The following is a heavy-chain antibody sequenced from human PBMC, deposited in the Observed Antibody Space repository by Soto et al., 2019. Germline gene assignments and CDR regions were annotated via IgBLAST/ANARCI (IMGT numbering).Heavy chain of an antibody. J-gene: IGHJ5*02. D-gene: IGHD1-1*01. CDR1: GFTFSDYY. CDR2: INQDGSAK. Sequence: EEQLVESGGGLVQPGGSLRLSCAASGFTFSDYYMSWVRQAPGKGLEWVANINQDGSAKSYVDSVRGRFTISRDNGKNSLSLQMASLRADDTAVYYCARWNGGFDPWGQGTLVTVSS. V-gene: IGHV3-7*05. CDR3: ARWNGGFDP.